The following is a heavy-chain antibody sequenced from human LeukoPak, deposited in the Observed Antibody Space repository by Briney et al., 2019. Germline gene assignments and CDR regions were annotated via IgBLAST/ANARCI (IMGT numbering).Heavy chain of an antibody. CDR3: ARARWGTMVRGNWFDP. D-gene: IGHD3-10*01. V-gene: IGHV4-39*07. CDR1: GDSINSTSYY. CDR2: IYYSGST. J-gene: IGHJ5*02. Sequence: PSETLSLTCTVSGDSINSTSYYWGWIRQPPGRGLEWIGSIYYSGSTYYNPSLKSRVTISVDTSKNQFSLKLSSVTAADTAVYYCARARWGTMVRGNWFDPWGQGTLVTVSS.